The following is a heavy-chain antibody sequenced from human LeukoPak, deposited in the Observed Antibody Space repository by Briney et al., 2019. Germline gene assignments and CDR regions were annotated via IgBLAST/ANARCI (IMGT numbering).Heavy chain of an antibody. V-gene: IGHV3-23*01. CDR1: GFTFSSYA. D-gene: IGHD6-25*01. CDR3: AKDQSITAAAPNDY. CDR2: ISGSGGST. J-gene: IGHJ4*02. Sequence: GGSLRLSCAASGFTFSSYAMGWVRQAPGKGLEWVSAISGSGGSTYYADSVKGRFTISRDNSKNTLYLQMNSLRAEDTAVYYCAKDQSITAAAPNDYWGQGTLVTVSS.